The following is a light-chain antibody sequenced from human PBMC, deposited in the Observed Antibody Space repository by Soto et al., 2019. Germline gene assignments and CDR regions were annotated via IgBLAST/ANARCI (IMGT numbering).Light chain of an antibody. CDR1: GSDVGAYRY. J-gene: IGLJ1*01. CDR3: DSYTSSSSYA. Sequence: QSALTQPASVSGSPGQSITISCTGTGSDVGAYRYVSWYQQHPGQAPKLIIYDVSNRPSGVSDRFSGSKSGNTASLTISGLQSDDEADYYCDSYTSSSSYAFGTGTKVTV. CDR2: DVS. V-gene: IGLV2-14*01.